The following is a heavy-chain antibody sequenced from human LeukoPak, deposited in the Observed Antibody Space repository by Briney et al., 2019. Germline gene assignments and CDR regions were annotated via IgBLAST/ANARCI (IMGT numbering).Heavy chain of an antibody. V-gene: IGHV4-59*12. J-gene: IGHJ4*02. Sequence: SETLSLTCTVSGGSISSYYWSWIRQPPGKGLEWIGYIYYSGSTNYNPSLKSRVTISVDTSKNQFSLNLTSVTAADTAVYYCARESQGLRYFDYWGQGTLVTVSS. CDR3: ARESQGLRYFDY. CDR1: GGSISSYY. CDR2: IYYSGST. D-gene: IGHD3-9*01.